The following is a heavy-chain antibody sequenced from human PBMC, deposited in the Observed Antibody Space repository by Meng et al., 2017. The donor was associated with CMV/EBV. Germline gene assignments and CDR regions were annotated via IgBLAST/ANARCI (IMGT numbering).Heavy chain of an antibody. CDR3: ARGSYYRYVIDY. CDR2: IYTSGST. V-gene: IGHV4-4*07. D-gene: IGHD2-21*01. Sequence: AQVEESGPGLVMPSETLHLTGTVSGGSSSSYYWSWIRQPAGKGLEWIGRIYTSGSTNYNPSLKSRVTMSVDTSKNQFSLKLSSVTAADTAVYYCARGSYYRYVIDYWGQGTLVTVSS. J-gene: IGHJ4*02. CDR1: GGSSSSYY.